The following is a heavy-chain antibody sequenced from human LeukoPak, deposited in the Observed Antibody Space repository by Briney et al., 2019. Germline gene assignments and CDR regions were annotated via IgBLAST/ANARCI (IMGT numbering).Heavy chain of an antibody. CDR2: IIPIFGTA. D-gene: IGHD3-22*01. CDR3: ARDLDSSGYYHYDY. CDR1: GGTFSSYA. Sequence: ASMKVSCKASGGTFSSYAISWVRQAPGQRLEWMGGIIPIFGTANYAQKFQGRVTITADESTSTAYMELSSLRSEDTAVYYCARDLDSSGYYHYDYWGQGTLVTVSS. J-gene: IGHJ4*02. V-gene: IGHV1-69*01.